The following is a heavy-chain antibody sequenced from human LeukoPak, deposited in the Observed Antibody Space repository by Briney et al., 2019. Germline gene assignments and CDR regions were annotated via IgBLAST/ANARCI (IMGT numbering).Heavy chain of an antibody. V-gene: IGHV5-51*01. J-gene: IGHJ4*02. D-gene: IGHD2-15*01. CDR1: GYSFTSYW. CDR2: IYPGDSDT. Sequence: GESLKISCKGSGYSFTSYWIGWVRQMPGKGLEWMGIIYPGDSDTRYSPSFQGQVTISADKSISTAYLQWSSLKASDTAMYYCARSYCSGGSCYGFDYWGQGTLVTVSS. CDR3: ARSYCSGGSCYGFDY.